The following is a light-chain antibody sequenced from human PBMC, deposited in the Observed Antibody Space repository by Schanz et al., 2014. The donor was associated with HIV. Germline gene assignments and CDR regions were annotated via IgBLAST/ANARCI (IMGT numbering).Light chain of an antibody. Sequence: DIVMTQSPDSLAVSLGERATINCKSSQSVLYSSNNKNYLAWYQQKPGQPPKLLIYWASTRESGVPDRFSGSGSGTDFTLTISSLQADDVAVYYCQQYYSSPMAFGQGTMVELK. V-gene: IGKV4-1*01. CDR3: QQYYSSPMA. J-gene: IGKJ1*01. CDR1: QSVLYSSNNKNY. CDR2: WAS.